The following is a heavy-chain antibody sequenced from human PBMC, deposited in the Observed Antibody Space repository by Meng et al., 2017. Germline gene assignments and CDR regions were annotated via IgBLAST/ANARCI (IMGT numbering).Heavy chain of an antibody. Sequence: VQLMESGGDLGKPGGSLRLSCAASGFTFTSAYMSWVRQAPGQGLEWVGRIKANSAGATTDYAAPVKGRFTISRDDSKNTVYLQMDSLINEDTAVYFCATGAAAADHWGQGTLVTVSS. J-gene: IGHJ4*02. CDR1: GFTFTSAY. D-gene: IGHD6-13*01. CDR3: ATGAAAADH. CDR2: IKANSAGATT. V-gene: IGHV3-15*01.